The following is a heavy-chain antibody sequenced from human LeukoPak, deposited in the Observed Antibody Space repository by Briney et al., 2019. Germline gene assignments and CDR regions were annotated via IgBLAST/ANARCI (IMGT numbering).Heavy chain of an antibody. V-gene: IGHV4-34*01. Sequence: PSETLSLTCTVSGGSISSYYWSWIRQPPGKGLEWIGEINHSGSTNYNPSLKSRVTISVDTSKNQFSLKLSSVTAADTAVYYCARHGEQQLVPPYYFDYWGQGTLVTVSS. D-gene: IGHD6-13*01. CDR3: ARHGEQQLVPPYYFDY. CDR2: INHSGST. CDR1: GGSISSYY. J-gene: IGHJ4*02.